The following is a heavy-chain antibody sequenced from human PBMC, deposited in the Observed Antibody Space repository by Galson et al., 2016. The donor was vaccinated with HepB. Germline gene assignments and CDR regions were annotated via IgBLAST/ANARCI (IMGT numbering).Heavy chain of an antibody. CDR2: IYQTGTA. Sequence: TLSLTCTVSGGSISNDYWWSWVRQSPGKGLEWIGEIYQTGTANYNPSFTRPATISVDKSKNQFSLRLDSVTAADTAVYYCARGTLGTAATMAFDYWGQGTLVSVSS. V-gene: IGHV4-4*02. J-gene: IGHJ4*02. CDR1: GGSISNDYW. D-gene: IGHD4/OR15-4a*01. CDR3: ARGTLGTAATMAFDY.